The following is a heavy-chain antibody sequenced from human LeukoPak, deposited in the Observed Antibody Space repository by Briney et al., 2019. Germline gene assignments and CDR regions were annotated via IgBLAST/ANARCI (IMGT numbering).Heavy chain of an antibody. CDR3: ARLNSRDPHYYYYYGMDV. Sequence: SETLSLTCTVSGGSISSYYWSWIRQPPGKGLEWIRYIYYSGSTNYNPSLKSRVTISVDTSKNQFSLKLSSVTAADTAVYYCARLNSRDPHYYYYYGMDVWGQGTTVTVSS. V-gene: IGHV4-59*08. CDR2: IYYSGST. D-gene: IGHD2-21*01. J-gene: IGHJ6*02. CDR1: GGSISSYY.